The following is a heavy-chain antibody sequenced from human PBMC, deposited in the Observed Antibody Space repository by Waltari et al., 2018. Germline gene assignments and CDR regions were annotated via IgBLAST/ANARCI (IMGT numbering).Heavy chain of an antibody. CDR2: IYQTGNT. D-gene: IGHD2-21*01. Sequence: QVHLQESGPGLVKASETLSPTCNVPGYFISRGYYWGWIRQPPGKGLEWIGTIYQTGNTYYNPSLKSRVTISVGTSKTQFSLQVRSVTAADTAVYYCARGSVMAHFDYWGQGTLVTVSS. CDR3: ARGSVMAHFDY. CDR1: GYFISRGYY. V-gene: IGHV4-38-2*02. J-gene: IGHJ4*02.